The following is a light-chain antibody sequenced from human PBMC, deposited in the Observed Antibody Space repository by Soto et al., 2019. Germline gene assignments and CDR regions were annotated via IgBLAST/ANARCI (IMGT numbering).Light chain of an antibody. V-gene: IGKV1-39*01. Sequence: DIQMTQSPSSLSASVGDRVTITCRASQSISSYLNWYQQKPGKAPKRLIYAASSLQSGVPSRFSGSGSGTDFTITISSLQHEDFATYYCQQSYSTPGAFGQGTKVELK. CDR3: QQSYSTPGA. CDR2: AAS. J-gene: IGKJ1*01. CDR1: QSISSY.